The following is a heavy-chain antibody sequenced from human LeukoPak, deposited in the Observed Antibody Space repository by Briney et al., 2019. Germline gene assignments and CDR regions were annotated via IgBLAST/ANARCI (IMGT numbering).Heavy chain of an antibody. J-gene: IGHJ4*02. CDR1: GGSISSYY. CDR2: IYTSGST. V-gene: IGHV4-4*07. CDR3: SRGVSYYYDSSGYWIDY. Sequence: PSETLSLTCTVSGGSISSYYWSWIRQPAGKGLEWIGRIYTSGSTNYNPSLKSRVTMSVDTSKNQFSLKLSSVTAADTAVYYCSRGVSYYYDSSGYWIDYWGQGTLVTVSS. D-gene: IGHD3-22*01.